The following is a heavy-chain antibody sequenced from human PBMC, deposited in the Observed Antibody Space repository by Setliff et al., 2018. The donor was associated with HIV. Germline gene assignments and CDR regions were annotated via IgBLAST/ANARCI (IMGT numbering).Heavy chain of an antibody. CDR3: ARPGSSSYYYAMDV. Sequence: PSETLSLTCAVYGGSFSGYYWSWIRQTPGKGLEWIATIYTTERISYNPSLRSRVTISVETSQNLFSLRLRSVTAADTGVYYCARPGSSSYYYAMDVWGLGTTVTVSS. V-gene: IGHV4-34*11. CDR2: IYTTERI. CDR1: GGSFSGYY. J-gene: IGHJ6*02. D-gene: IGHD3-10*01.